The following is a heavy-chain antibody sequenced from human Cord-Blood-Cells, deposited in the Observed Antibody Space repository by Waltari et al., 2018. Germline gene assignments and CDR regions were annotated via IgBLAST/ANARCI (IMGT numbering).Heavy chain of an antibody. D-gene: IGHD3-3*01. V-gene: IGHV3-21*01. CDR2: ISSSSSYI. CDR1: GFTFSSYS. J-gene: IGHJ3*02. Sequence: EVQLVESGGGLVKPGGSLRLSCVASGFTFSSYSMTWVSPAPGKGLEWVSSISSSSSYIYYADSVKGRFTISRDNAKNSLYLQMNSLRAEDTAVYYCARRNFWSGYHAFDIWGQGTMVTVSS. CDR3: ARRNFWSGYHAFDI.